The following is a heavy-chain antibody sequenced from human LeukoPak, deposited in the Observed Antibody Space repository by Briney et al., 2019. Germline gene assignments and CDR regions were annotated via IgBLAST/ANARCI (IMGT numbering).Heavy chain of an antibody. J-gene: IGHJ3*02. V-gene: IGHV3-9*01. CDR1: GFTFSSYA. CDR2: ISWNSGSI. D-gene: IGHD3-22*01. CDR3: AKDSYYYDRGAFDI. Sequence: PGGSLRLSCAASGFTFSSYAMSWVRQAPGKGLEWVSGISWNSGSIGYADSVKGRFTISRDNAKNSLYLQMNSLRAEDTALYYCAKDSYYYDRGAFDIWGQGTMVTVSS.